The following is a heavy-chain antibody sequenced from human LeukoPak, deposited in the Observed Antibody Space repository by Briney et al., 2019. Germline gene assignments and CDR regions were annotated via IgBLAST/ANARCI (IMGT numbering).Heavy chain of an antibody. Sequence: GGSLRLSCAASGFTSSSYSTNRVRQAPGKGLEWVSYISSSGSTIYYADSVKGRFTISRDNAKNSLYLQMNSPRAEDTAVYYCAELGITMIGGVWGKGTTVTISS. D-gene: IGHD3-10*02. J-gene: IGHJ6*04. CDR2: ISSSGSTI. CDR3: AELGITMIGGV. CDR1: GFTSSSYS. V-gene: IGHV3-48*04.